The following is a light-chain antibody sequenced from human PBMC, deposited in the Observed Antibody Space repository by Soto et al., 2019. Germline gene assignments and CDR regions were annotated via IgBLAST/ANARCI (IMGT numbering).Light chain of an antibody. CDR2: DVS. CDR3: GSYAGSKGVV. CDR1: SSDVGGYNY. J-gene: IGLJ2*01. V-gene: IGLV2-8*01. Sequence: QSVLTQPPSASGSPGQSVTISCTGTSSDVGGYNYVSWYQQHPGKAPKLLIHDVSKRPSGVPDRFSGSKSGNAASLTVPGLQAEDEADYYCGSYAGSKGVVFGGGTKVTVL.